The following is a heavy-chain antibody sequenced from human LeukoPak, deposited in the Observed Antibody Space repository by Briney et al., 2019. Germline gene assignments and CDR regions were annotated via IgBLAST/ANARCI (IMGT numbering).Heavy chain of an antibody. Sequence: ASVKVSCKASGYTFTGYYMHWVRQAPGRGLEWMGWINPNSGGTNYAQKFQGRVTMTRDTSISTAYMELSRLRSDDTAVYYCARARWSIVVVTASYYFDYWGQGTLVTVSS. CDR3: ARARWSIVVVTASYYFDY. D-gene: IGHD2-21*02. J-gene: IGHJ4*02. V-gene: IGHV1-2*02. CDR1: GYTFTGYY. CDR2: INPNSGGT.